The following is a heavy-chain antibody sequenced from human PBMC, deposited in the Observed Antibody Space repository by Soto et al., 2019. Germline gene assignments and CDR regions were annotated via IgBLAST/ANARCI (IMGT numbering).Heavy chain of an antibody. Sequence: SLTCTVSGGSISSADYYWNWIRQPPGKGLEWIGYIYYSGNTYYTPSLKSRVTISVDTSKNQFSLKLNSVTAADTAVYYCARGIYSTSSFFDSWGQGTLVTVSS. CDR2: IYYSGNT. V-gene: IGHV4-30-4*01. J-gene: IGHJ4*02. CDR1: GGSISSADYY. CDR3: ARGIYSTSSFFDS. D-gene: IGHD6-6*01.